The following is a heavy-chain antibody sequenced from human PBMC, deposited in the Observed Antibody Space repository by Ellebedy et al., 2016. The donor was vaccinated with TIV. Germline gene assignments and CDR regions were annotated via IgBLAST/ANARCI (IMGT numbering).Heavy chain of an antibody. CDR3: ARDEYYYDSSGYPFDY. V-gene: IGHV3-7*01. J-gene: IGHJ4*02. CDR2: IKYDGSEK. CDR1: GFTFSSYW. Sequence: GGSLRLXCATSGFTFSSYWMSWVRQAPGKGLEWVANIKYDGSEKYYVDSVKGRFTISRDNAKNSLYLQMNSLRAEDTAVYYCARDEYYYDSSGYPFDYWGQGTLVTVSS. D-gene: IGHD3-22*01.